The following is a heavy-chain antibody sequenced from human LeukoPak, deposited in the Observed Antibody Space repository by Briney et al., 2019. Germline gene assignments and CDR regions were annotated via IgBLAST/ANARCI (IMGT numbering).Heavy chain of an antibody. CDR3: TRGPGYDYVWGSYRADY. CDR2: IKEDGSEK. V-gene: IGHV3-7*01. CDR1: GFTFTSYW. J-gene: IGHJ4*02. D-gene: IGHD3-16*02. Sequence: GGSLRLSCAASGFTFTSYWMSWVRQAPGKGLEWVANIKEDGSEKYYVDSVKGRFTISRDNAENSLFLHMNSLRADDMAVYYCTRGPGYDYVWGSYRADYWGQGTLVTVSS.